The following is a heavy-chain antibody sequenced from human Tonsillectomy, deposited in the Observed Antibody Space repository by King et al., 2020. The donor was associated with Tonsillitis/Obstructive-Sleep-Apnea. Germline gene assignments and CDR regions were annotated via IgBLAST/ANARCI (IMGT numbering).Heavy chain of an antibody. CDR2: ISYDGSNK. Sequence: VQLVESGGGVVQPGRSLRLYCAASGFTFSSYAMHWVRQAPGKGLEWVAVISYDGSNKYYADSVKGRFTISRDNSKNTLYLQMNSLRAEETAVYYCARGFIDYDSSSYGPYYDYGMDVWGQGTTVTVSS. D-gene: IGHD3-22*01. CDR1: GFTFSSYA. CDR3: ARGFIDYDSSSYGPYYDYGMDV. J-gene: IGHJ6*02. V-gene: IGHV3-30*04.